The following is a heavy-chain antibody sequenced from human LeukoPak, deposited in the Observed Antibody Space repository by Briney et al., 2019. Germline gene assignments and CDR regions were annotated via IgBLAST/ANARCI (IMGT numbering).Heavy chain of an antibody. D-gene: IGHD3-10*01. Sequence: ASVKVSCKASGYTFTSYGITWVRQAPGQGLEWIGCISAYNGNSKYAQRLQDRVSMTTDTSKSTAYMELRSLRSDDADVYYCARAFTLGFITAYYNCMDVWGKGTTVTVSS. CDR2: ISAYNGNS. V-gene: IGHV1-18*01. J-gene: IGHJ6*03. CDR3: ARAFTLGFITAYYNCMDV. CDR1: GYTFTSYG.